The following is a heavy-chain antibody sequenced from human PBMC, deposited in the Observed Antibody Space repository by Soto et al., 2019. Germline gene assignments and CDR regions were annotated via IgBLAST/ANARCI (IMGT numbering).Heavy chain of an antibody. CDR3: ARRPSYYYGMDV. Sequence: QVQLQESGPGLVKPSETLSLTCTVSGGSISTFYWSWIRQPPGKGLEWIGYIYYSGNTNYHPSLKSRXXIXVXXSKNQFSLKLNSVTAADTAIYYCARRPSYYYGMDVWGQGTTVTVSS. CDR2: IYYSGNT. V-gene: IGHV4-59*01. J-gene: IGHJ6*02. CDR1: GGSISTFY.